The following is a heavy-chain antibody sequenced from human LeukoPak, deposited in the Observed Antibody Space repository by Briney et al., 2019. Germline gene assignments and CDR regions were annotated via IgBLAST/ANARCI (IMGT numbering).Heavy chain of an antibody. CDR3: ARESLVGATEGCFDF. CDR2: INPSGGST. Sequence: ASVKVSCKASGYTFTSYYMHWVRQAPGQGLEWMGIINPSGGSTTYAQKFQGRAAMTRDTSTSTVYMELSSLGSDDTAVYYCARESLVGATEGCFDFWGQGTLVTVSS. D-gene: IGHD1-26*01. J-gene: IGHJ4*02. CDR1: GYTFTSYY. V-gene: IGHV1-46*01.